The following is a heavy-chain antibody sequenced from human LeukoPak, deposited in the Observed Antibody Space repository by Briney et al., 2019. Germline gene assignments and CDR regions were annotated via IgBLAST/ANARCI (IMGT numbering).Heavy chain of an antibody. CDR2: ISGSGGST. Sequence: GGSLRLSCAASGFTFSSYAMSWVRQAPGKGLEWVSAISGSGGSTYYADSVKGRFIISRDNSKNTLYLQMNSLRAEDTAMYYCARGYPPPSAGFDYWGQGTLVTVSS. D-gene: IGHD6-13*01. J-gene: IGHJ4*02. CDR3: ARGYPPPSAGFDY. CDR1: GFTFSSYA. V-gene: IGHV3-23*01.